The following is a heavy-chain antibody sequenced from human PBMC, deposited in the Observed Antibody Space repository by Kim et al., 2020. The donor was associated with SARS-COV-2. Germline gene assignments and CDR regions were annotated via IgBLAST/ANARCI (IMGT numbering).Heavy chain of an antibody. CDR2: MTGSGSNT. CDR3: AKDRGYDFFDY. V-gene: IGHV3-23*01. J-gene: IGHJ4*02. CDR1: GFTFSGSA. D-gene: IGHD5-12*01. Sequence: GGSLRLSCAASGFTFSGSAMTWVRQAPGKGLYWVSTMTGSGSNTYYADSVKGRFTISRDNSKNTLYLQLNSLRAEDTAIYYCAKDRGYDFFDYWGQGTLVTVSS.